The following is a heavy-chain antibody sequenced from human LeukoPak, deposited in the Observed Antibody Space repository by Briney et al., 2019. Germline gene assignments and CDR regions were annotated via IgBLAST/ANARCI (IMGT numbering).Heavy chain of an antibody. CDR2: IYYTGST. CDR1: GGSISGYY. V-gene: IGHV4-59*08. CDR3: ARHYVFVRGGSSFDY. Sequence: SETLSLTCTVSGGSISGYYWSWIRQSPGKGLEWIGYIYYTGSTNYSPSLKSRLTISLDTSKSQFSLKLTSVTAADTAVYYCARHYVFVRGGSSFDYWGQGALVTVSS. J-gene: IGHJ4*02. D-gene: IGHD3-16*01.